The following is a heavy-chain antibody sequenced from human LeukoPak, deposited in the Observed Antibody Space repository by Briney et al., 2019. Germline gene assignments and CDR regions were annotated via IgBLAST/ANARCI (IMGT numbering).Heavy chain of an antibody. V-gene: IGHV3-48*01. CDR3: AKDTLTSYYYDSSTPFDY. Sequence: GGSLRLSCAASGFTFSSYSMNWVRQAPGKGLEWVSYISGSSSTIHYADSVKGRFTISRDNSKNTLYLQMNSLRAEDTAVYYCAKDTLTSYYYDSSTPFDYWGQGTLVTVSS. J-gene: IGHJ4*02. CDR1: GFTFSSYS. CDR2: ISGSSSTI. D-gene: IGHD3-22*01.